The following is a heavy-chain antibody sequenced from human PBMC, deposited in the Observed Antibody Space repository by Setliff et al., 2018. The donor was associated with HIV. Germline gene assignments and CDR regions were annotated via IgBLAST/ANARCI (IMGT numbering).Heavy chain of an antibody. D-gene: IGHD5-18*01. V-gene: IGHV1-69*13. CDR1: GGTFSTYA. J-gene: IGHJ3*02. Sequence: SVKVSCKASGGTFSTYAISWVRQAPGQGLEWMGGIIPIFGTANYDQRFQGRVTITADETTSTAYMELSSLRSEDTAVYFCASGMRWDTAMGDAFDIWGQGTMVTVSS. CDR2: IIPIFGTA. CDR3: ASGMRWDTAMGDAFDI.